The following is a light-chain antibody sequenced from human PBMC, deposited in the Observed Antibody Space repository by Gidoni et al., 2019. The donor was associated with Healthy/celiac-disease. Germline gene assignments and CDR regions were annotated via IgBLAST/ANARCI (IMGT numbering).Light chain of an antibody. CDR2: KAS. CDR1: QSISSW. J-gene: IGKJ3*01. Sequence: DIQMTQSPSTLSASVGDRVTITCRASQSISSWLAWYQQKPGKAPKLLIYKASSLESGVQSRFSGSGSGTEFTLTSSSLQPDDFATYYCQQYNSYPFTFGPGTKVDIK. CDR3: QQYNSYPFT. V-gene: IGKV1-5*03.